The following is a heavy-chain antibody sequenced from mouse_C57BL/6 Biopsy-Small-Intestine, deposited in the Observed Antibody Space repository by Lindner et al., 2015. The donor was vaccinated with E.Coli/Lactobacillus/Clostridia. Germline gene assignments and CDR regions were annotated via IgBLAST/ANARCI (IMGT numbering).Heavy chain of an antibody. CDR2: INPSGGST. D-gene: IGHD2-2*01. CDR3: TRGGYDGLETYFDN. V-gene: IGHV1S12*01. J-gene: IGHJ4*01. CDR1: GYTFTSYY. Sequence: SVKVSCKASGYTFTSYYIHWVRQAPGQGLEWVGIINPSGGSTTYSQKLQGRVTMTTDTSSSTVYMELSSLRSEDTAVYFCTRGGYDGLETYFDNWGQGTLVTVSS.